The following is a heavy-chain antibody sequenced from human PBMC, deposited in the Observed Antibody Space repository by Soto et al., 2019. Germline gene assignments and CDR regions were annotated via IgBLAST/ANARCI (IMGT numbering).Heavy chain of an antibody. CDR3: AHSGHFWSAYPINRFDP. V-gene: IGHV2-5*02. Sequence: QITLKESGPTLVKPTQTLTLTCTFSGFSLSTSGVGVGWIRQPPGKALEWLALIYWDDDKRYSPSLKSRLTITKATSKHPVVLTITNMDPVDTATSYCAHSGHFWSAYPINRFDPWGQGTLVTVSS. D-gene: IGHD3-3*02. J-gene: IGHJ5*02. CDR1: GFSLSTSGVG. CDR2: IYWDDDK.